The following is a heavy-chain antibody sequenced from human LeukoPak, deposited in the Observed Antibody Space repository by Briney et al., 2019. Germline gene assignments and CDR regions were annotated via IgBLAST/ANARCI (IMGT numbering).Heavy chain of an antibody. CDR2: IYPGDSDT. Sequence: GASLQISCEGSGSSFTSYWIGWVRQLPGKGLEWMGIIYPGDSDTRYSPSFQGQVTISADKSISTAYLQWSSLKASDTAMYYCARHGAGYYDSSLAPYYFDYWGQGTLVTVSS. CDR3: ARHGAGYYDSSLAPYYFDY. V-gene: IGHV5-51*01. D-gene: IGHD3-22*01. J-gene: IGHJ4*02. CDR1: GSSFTSYW.